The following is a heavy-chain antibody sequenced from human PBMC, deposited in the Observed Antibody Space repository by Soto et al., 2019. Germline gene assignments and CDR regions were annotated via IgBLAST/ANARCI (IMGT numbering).Heavy chain of an antibody. Sequence: ASVKVSCKASGYTFTSYGISWVRQAPGQGLEWMGWISAYNGNTNYAQKLQGRVTMTTDTSTSTAYMELRSLRSDDTAVYYCARASLEWLLYHYYYYGLDVCGQGTTFSVSS. J-gene: IGHJ6*02. V-gene: IGHV1-18*01. CDR1: GYTFTSYG. CDR3: ARASLEWLLYHYYYYGLDV. D-gene: IGHD3-3*01. CDR2: ISAYNGNT.